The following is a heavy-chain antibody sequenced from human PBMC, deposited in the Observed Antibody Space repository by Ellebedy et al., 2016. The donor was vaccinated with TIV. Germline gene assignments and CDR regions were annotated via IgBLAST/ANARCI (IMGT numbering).Heavy chain of an antibody. Sequence: ASVKVSXXASGYTFTGYYMHWVRQAPGQGLEWMGWINPNSGGTNYAQKFQGWVTMTRDTSISTAYMELSRLRSDDTAVYYCAREGAVAGNWYFDLWGRGTLVTVSS. D-gene: IGHD6-19*01. CDR1: GYTFTGYY. CDR3: AREGAVAGNWYFDL. CDR2: INPNSGGT. V-gene: IGHV1-2*04. J-gene: IGHJ2*01.